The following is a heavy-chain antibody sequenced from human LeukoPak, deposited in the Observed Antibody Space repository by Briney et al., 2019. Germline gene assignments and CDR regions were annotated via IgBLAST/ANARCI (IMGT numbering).Heavy chain of an antibody. CDR3: ARQRERYFDWAPFDY. V-gene: IGHV5-51*01. CDR2: IYPGDSDI. CDR1: GCSFTSYW. J-gene: IGHJ4*02. D-gene: IGHD3-9*01. Sequence: GESLKTSCKGSGCSFTSYWISWVRQMPGKGLEWMGIIYPGDSDIRYSPSFQGQVTISVDKSISTAYLQWSSLKASDSAMYYCARQRERYFDWAPFDYWGQGTLVTVSS.